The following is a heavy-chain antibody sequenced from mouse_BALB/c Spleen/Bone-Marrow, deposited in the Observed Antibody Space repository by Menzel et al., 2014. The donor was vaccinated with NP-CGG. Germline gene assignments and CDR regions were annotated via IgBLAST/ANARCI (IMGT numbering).Heavy chain of an antibody. CDR2: IAPANGNT. CDR3: ATYYRYDRRFAY. V-gene: IGHV14-3*02. D-gene: IGHD2-14*01. J-gene: IGHJ3*01. CDR1: GFNIKDAY. Sequence: EVHLVESGAELVKPGASVKLSCTASGFNIKDAYVHWVRQRPEQGLEWIGRIAPANGNTEYDPKFQGKATITADTSSNTAYLQLSSLTSEDTAVYYCATYYRYDRRFAYWGQGTLVTVSA.